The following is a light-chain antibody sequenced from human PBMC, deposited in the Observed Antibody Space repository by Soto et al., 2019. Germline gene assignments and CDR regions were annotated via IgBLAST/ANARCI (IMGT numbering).Light chain of an antibody. V-gene: IGKV3-15*01. CDR2: GAS. J-gene: IGKJ5*01. CDR1: HSVNSN. CDR3: QQYNNWPPVT. Sequence: EIVMTQSPATLSVSPGERATLSCRASHSVNSNLAWYQQKPGRAPRLLIYGASTRARGVPARFSGSGSGTEFTLTISSLQSEDFAVYYCQQYNNWPPVTFGQGTRLEIK.